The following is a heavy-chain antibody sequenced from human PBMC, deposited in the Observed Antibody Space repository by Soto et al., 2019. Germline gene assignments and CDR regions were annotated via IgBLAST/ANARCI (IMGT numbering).Heavy chain of an antibody. CDR3: SPLSVSLSGPYGIHV. V-gene: IGHV4-39*01. CDR1: GYSVSSSDYY. Sequence: SETLSLTCSVSGYSVSSSDYYWAWIRQPPGKGLEWIGSMLYSGLTYYNPSLKSRVTLSVDTSKNQFSVRLNSVTASDTAVYYCSPLSVSLSGPYGIHVWGQGTTVTVSS. CDR2: MLYSGLT. D-gene: IGHD2-15*01. J-gene: IGHJ6*02.